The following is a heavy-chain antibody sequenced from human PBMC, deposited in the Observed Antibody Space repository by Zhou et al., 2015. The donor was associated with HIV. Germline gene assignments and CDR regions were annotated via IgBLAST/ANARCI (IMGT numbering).Heavy chain of an antibody. J-gene: IGHJ3*02. CDR2: ISPYNGNT. D-gene: IGHD4-17*01. V-gene: IGHV1-18*01. CDR3: ARPHDYGDYVGAFNI. Sequence: QVQLVQSGAEVKKPGASVKVSCKTSGYLYTTYGISWVRQAPGQGLEWMGWISPYNGNTNYDKKFQGRVTMTTHTSTRTAFMELRNLRAADTAVYYCARPHDYGDYVGAFNIWGQGTSVTVSS. CDR1: GYLYTTYG.